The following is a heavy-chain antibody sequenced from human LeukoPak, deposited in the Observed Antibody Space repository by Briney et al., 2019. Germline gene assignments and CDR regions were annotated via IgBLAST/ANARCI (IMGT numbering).Heavy chain of an antibody. CDR3: ARSSQTYYYDSSGPSYYYYYMDV. V-gene: IGHV5-51*01. CDR1: GYSLTSYW. D-gene: IGHD3-22*01. Sequence: GESLKISCKGSGYSLTSYWIGWERQMPGKGLEWMGIIYPGDSDTRYSPSFQGQVTISADQSISTAYLQWSSLEVSDIAMYYCARSSQTYYYDSSGPSYYYYYMDVWGKGTTVTVSS. J-gene: IGHJ6*03. CDR2: IYPGDSDT.